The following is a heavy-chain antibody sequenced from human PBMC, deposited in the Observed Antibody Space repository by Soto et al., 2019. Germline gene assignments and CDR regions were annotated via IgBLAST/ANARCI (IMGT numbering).Heavy chain of an antibody. J-gene: IGHJ6*02. Sequence: SCAASGFAFDNYAMHWFRQAPGKGLEWVAVISYDGTNKYYADSVKGRFTISRDNSKNTVYLQMNSLRAEDTTVYYCARDLDIGLMVYGIPHGMDVWGQGTTVTVSS. CDR1: GFAFDNYA. V-gene: IGHV3-30*01. CDR2: ISYDGTNK. D-gene: IGHD2-8*01. CDR3: ARDLDIGLMVYGIPHGMDV.